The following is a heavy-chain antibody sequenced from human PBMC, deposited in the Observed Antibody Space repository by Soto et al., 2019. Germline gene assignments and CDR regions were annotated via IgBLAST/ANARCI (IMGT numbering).Heavy chain of an antibody. V-gene: IGHV1-18*01. D-gene: IGHD2-2*01. Sequence: ASVKVSCKASGYTFSIYGITWVRQAPVQGLEWMGWISAYNGNTNYTQKFQGRVTLTTDTSTRTAYMELRSLRSDDTAVYYCARDCSSTTCHGVDSWGQGTLVTVSS. CDR3: ARDCSSTTCHGVDS. CDR2: ISAYNGNT. CDR1: GYTFSIYG. J-gene: IGHJ4*02.